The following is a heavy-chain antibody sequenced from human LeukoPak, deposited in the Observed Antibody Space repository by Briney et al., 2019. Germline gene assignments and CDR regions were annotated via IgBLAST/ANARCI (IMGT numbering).Heavy chain of an antibody. J-gene: IGHJ3*02. CDR2: IYTSGST. D-gene: IGHD4-17*01. CDR1: GGSISGYF. CDR3: ARALKYDYDDLDAYDI. Sequence: KPSETLSLTCTVSGGSISGYFWGWIRQPAGKGLEWIGHIYTSGSTIYNPSLKSRVTMSVDTSKNQFSLKLTSVTAADTAVYYCARALKYDYDDLDAYDIWGQGTMVTVSS. V-gene: IGHV4-4*07.